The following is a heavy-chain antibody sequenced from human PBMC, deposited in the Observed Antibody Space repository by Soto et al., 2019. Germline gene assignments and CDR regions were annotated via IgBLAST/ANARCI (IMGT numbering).Heavy chain of an antibody. CDR3: ARTATDI. CDR1: GDCRNGIYH. Sequence: WETLSLACAVSGDCRNGIYHWAWIRHSPGRRLEWIASIYHTGTTYYTPSLESRVTISVDTSKNQFSLRLSSVTAADSDIYFCARTATDI. J-gene: IGHJ3*02. V-gene: IGHV4-38-2*01. CDR2: IYHTGTT.